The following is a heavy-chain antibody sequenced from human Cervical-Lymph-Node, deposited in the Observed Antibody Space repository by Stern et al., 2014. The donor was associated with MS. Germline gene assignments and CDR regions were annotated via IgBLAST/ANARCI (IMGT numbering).Heavy chain of an antibody. CDR2: FDPELGET. D-gene: IGHD2-21*02. Sequence: VQLVASGAEVKKPGASVKVSCKVSGYTLSEISMHWVRQAPGTGLEWMGGFDPELGETRYAQKFLGIVTMAEDRSTDTAYMELSSLRSEDTAVYYCATHRGRVTYYYGMDVWGQGTTVTVPS. V-gene: IGHV1-24*01. CDR3: ATHRGRVTYYYGMDV. J-gene: IGHJ6*02. CDR1: GYTLSEIS.